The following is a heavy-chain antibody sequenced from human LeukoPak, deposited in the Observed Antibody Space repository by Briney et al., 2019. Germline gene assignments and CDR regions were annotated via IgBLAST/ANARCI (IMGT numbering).Heavy chain of an antibody. D-gene: IGHD2-2*01. J-gene: IGHJ3*02. CDR3: ARESDIVVVPAALDAFDI. V-gene: IGHV4-34*01. Sequence: SETLSLTCAVYGGSFSGYYWSWIRQPPGKGLEWIGEINHSGSTNYNPSLKSRVTISVDTSKNQFSLKLSSVTAADTAVYYCARESDIVVVPAALDAFDIWGQGTMVTVSS. CDR1: GGSFSGYY. CDR2: INHSGST.